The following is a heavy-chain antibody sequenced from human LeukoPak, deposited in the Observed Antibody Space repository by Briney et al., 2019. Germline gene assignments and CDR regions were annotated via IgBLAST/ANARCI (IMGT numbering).Heavy chain of an antibody. Sequence: GGSLRLSCAASGFTFDDYGMNWVRHAPGKGVEWVSGINWNGGSRVYADSVKGRFNISRDNAKNSLYLQMNSLRAEDTALYYCARLYSSATFDYWGQGTLVTVSS. J-gene: IGHJ4*02. CDR2: INWNGGSR. V-gene: IGHV3-20*04. D-gene: IGHD6-25*01. CDR3: ARLYSSATFDY. CDR1: GFTFDDYG.